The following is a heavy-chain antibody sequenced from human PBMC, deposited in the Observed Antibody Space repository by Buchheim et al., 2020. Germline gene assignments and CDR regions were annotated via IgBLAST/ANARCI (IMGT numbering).Heavy chain of an antibody. CDR1: GGTFSSYT. V-gene: IGHV1-69*02. Sequence: QVQLVQSGAEVKKPGSSVKVSCKASGGTFSSYTISWVRQAPGQGLEWMGRIIPILGIANYAQKFQGRVTITADKSTGKAHMELSSLRSEDTAVYYCATETPGGDCTNGVCYTSYWGQGTL. CDR3: ATETPGGDCTNGVCYTSY. J-gene: IGHJ4*02. CDR2: IIPILGIA. D-gene: IGHD2-8*01.